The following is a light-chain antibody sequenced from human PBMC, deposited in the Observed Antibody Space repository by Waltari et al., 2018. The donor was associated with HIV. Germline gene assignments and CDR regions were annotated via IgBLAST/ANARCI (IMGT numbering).Light chain of an antibody. CDR1: QGIMNY. CDR3: MQGTHWPWT. CDR2: GAT. J-gene: IGKJ1*01. V-gene: IGKV1-9*01. Sequence: DILLTQSPPFLSASVGDRVTISCRASQGIMNYLAWFQQKPGRAPKLLIFGATTLQTGVPDRFSGSGSGTDFTLKISRVEAEDVGVYYCMQGTHWPWTFGQGTKVEIK.